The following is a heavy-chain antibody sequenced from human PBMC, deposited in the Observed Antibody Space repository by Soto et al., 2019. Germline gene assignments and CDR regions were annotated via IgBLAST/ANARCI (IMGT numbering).Heavy chain of an antibody. Sequence: QVQLVQSGAEAKKPGSSVKVSCKASGGTFSSSAISWRRQAPGQGLEWMGGIIPMFGTADNAQKFQGRVTITADESTSTAYMELSSLRSEDTATYYCARIGDRSWFDSWGQGTLVTVSS. CDR1: GGTFSSSA. CDR3: ARIGDRSWFDS. V-gene: IGHV1-69*01. J-gene: IGHJ5*01. D-gene: IGHD2-15*01. CDR2: IIPMFGTA.